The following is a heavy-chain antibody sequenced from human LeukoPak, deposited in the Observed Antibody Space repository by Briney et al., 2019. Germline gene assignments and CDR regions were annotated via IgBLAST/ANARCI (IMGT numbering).Heavy chain of an antibody. D-gene: IGHD3-22*01. CDR1: GLTFNSYW. V-gene: IGHV3-74*03. J-gene: IGHJ4*02. CDR2: INGDASNT. Sequence: GGSLRLSCAASGLTFNSYWMHWVRQVAGKGLVWVARINGDASNTTYADSVKGRFTISRDNSKNTLYLQMGSLRAEDMAVYYCARGPPAMIVVVLDYWGQGTLVTVSS. CDR3: ARGPPAMIVVVLDY.